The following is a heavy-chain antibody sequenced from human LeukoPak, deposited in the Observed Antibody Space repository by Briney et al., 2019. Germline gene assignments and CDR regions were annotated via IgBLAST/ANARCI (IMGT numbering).Heavy chain of an antibody. CDR3: ARGTYDILTGYSPFDY. D-gene: IGHD3-9*01. Sequence: GGSLRLSCAASGFTVSSNYMSWVRQAPGKGLEWVSVIYSGGSTYYADSVKGRFTISRDNSKNTLYLQMNGLRAEDTAVYYCARGTYDILTGYSPFDYWGQGTLVTVSS. V-gene: IGHV3-53*01. J-gene: IGHJ4*02. CDR2: IYSGGST. CDR1: GFTVSSNY.